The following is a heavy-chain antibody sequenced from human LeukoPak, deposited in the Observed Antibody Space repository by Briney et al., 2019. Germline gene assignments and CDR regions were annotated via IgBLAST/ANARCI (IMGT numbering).Heavy chain of an antibody. CDR3: ARGLPKAERAFDI. D-gene: IGHD1-26*01. CDR2: IIPIFGTA. Sequence: GASVKVSCKASGGTFSSYAISWVRQAPGQGLEWMGGIIPIFGTANYAQKFQGRVTITADESTSTAYMELSSLRSEDTAVYYCARGLPKAERAFDIWGQGTMVTVSS. J-gene: IGHJ3*02. CDR1: GGTFSSYA. V-gene: IGHV1-69*13.